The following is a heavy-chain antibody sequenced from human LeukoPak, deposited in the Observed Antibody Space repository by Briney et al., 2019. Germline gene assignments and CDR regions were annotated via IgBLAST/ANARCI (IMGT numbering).Heavy chain of an antibody. CDR2: INPGGGST. CDR3: ARESYYDSSGYLTAPYYYYYGMDV. Sequence: ASVRVSCKASGYTFTSYYMHWVRQAPGQGLEWMGIINPGGGSTSYAQKFQGRVTMTRDTSTSTVYMELSSLRSEDTAVYYCARESYYDSSGYLTAPYYYYYGMDVWGQGTTVTVSS. J-gene: IGHJ6*02. V-gene: IGHV1-46*01. D-gene: IGHD3-22*01. CDR1: GYTFTSYY.